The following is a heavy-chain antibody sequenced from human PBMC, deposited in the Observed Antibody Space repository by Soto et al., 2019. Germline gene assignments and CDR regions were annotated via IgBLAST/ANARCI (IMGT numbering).Heavy chain of an antibody. CDR1: AFRLTSHW. D-gene: IGHD1-1*01. CDR3: ARHGTTGGWFDELDL. V-gene: IGHV5-10-1*01. Sequence: HGESLKISCKASAFRLTSHWISWVRQMPGKGLEWMGRIDPMDSQTRYNPSFEGHVVMSVDKSINISYLQWSALEASDTALYFCARHGTTGGWFDELDLWGQGTLVTVSS. CDR2: IDPMDSQT. J-gene: IGHJ5*02.